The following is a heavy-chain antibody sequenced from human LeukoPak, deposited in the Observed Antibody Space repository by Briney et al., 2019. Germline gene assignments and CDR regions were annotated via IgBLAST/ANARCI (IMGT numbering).Heavy chain of an antibody. V-gene: IGHV4-30-4*01. CDR3: VRESYYTTTWERDY. CDR2: ISYSGRT. CDR1: GGSVNSADSY. J-gene: IGHJ4*02. D-gene: IGHD3-3*01. Sequence: SQTLSLTCTVSGGSVNSADSYWSWIRQPPGKGLEWIGYISYSGRTDYNPSLGSRVSISSDMSKNQFSLRLSPVTAADTAIYYCVRESYYTTTWERDYWGQGTLVTVSS.